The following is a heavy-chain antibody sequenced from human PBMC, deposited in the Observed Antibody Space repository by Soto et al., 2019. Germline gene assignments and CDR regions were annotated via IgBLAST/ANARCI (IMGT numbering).Heavy chain of an antibody. CDR3: ARVVTIFGVVIKGMDV. V-gene: IGHV1-69*13. CDR1: GGTFSSYA. J-gene: IGHJ6*02. D-gene: IGHD3-3*01. CDR2: IIPIFGTA. Sequence: GASVKVSCKASGGTFSSYAISWVRQAPGQGLEWMGGIIPIFGTANYAQKFQGRVTITADESTSTAYMELSSLRSEDTAVYYCARVVTIFGVVIKGMDVWGQGTTVTVSS.